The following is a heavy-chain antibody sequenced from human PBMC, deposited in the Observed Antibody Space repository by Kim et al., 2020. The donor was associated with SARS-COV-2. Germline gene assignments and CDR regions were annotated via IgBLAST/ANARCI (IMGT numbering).Heavy chain of an antibody. V-gene: IGHV3-9*01. J-gene: IGHJ4*02. Sequence: GGSLRLSCEMSGFKFESFAVHWVRQPPGKGLEWVSGLSLDSDRIGYADSVKGRFTVSRDKAKDTLYLQMDSLRIEDTAFYYCTRDLVPGGADYWGQGTLVTVSS. CDR2: LSLDSDRI. D-gene: IGHD6-6*01. CDR1: GFKFESFA. CDR3: TRDLVPGGADY.